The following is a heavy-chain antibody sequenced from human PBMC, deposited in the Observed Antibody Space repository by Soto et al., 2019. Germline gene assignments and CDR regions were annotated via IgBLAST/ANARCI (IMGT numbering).Heavy chain of an antibody. CDR1: GGSISSGGYS. CDR3: ARLIGNSWFVG. CDR2: TYYRSKWNT. Sequence: SETLSLTCAVSGGSISSGGYSWDWIRQSPTRGLEWLGRTYYRSKWNTDYALSVKSRITIHPDTSKNQVSLQLDSVTPEDTAVYYCARLIGNSWFVGWGQGTLVTVSS. V-gene: IGHV6-1*01. J-gene: IGHJ4*02. D-gene: IGHD6-13*01.